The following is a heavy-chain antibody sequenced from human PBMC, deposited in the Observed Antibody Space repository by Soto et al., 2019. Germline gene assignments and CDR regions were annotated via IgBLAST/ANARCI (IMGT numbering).Heavy chain of an antibody. Sequence: GGSLRLSCAASGFTFSSYAMSWVRQAPGKGLEWVSAISGSGGSTYYADSVKGRFTISRDNSKNTLYLQMNSLRAEDTAVYYCAKDDDIPRVWFGELLSRGQIDYWGQGTLVTVSS. D-gene: IGHD3-10*01. CDR1: GFTFSSYA. V-gene: IGHV3-23*01. J-gene: IGHJ4*02. CDR2: ISGSGGST. CDR3: AKDDDIPRVWFGELLSRGQIDY.